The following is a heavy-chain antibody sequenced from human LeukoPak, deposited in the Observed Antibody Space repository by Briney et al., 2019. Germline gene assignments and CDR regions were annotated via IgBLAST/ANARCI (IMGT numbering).Heavy chain of an antibody. D-gene: IGHD4-23*01. CDR2: IWYDGSTK. V-gene: IGHV3-33*01. Sequence: PGRSLRLSCAASGFSFKDTGMHWVRQAPGKGPEWLTIIWYDGSTKYYAVSVKGRFTVSRDNSKNILYLQMNSLRAEDTAVYYCAEGGGKAGAGTHWGQGTLVTVSS. CDR3: AEGGGKAGAGTH. J-gene: IGHJ4*02. CDR1: GFSFKDTG.